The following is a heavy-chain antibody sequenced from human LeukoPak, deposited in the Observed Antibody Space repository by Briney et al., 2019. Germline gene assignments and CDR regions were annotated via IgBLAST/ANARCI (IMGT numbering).Heavy chain of an antibody. V-gene: IGHV5-51*01. CDR2: IWPDGSDK. D-gene: IGHD5-24*01. CDR3: ARQGKDGYRVVDY. Sequence: GLIWPDGSDKRYSPSFQGQVTISADKSISTAYLQWSSLKASDTAMYYCARQGKDGYRVVDYWGQGTLVTVSS. J-gene: IGHJ4*02.